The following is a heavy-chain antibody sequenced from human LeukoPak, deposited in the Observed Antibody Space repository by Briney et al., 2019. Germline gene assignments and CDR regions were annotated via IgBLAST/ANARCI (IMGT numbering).Heavy chain of an antibody. Sequence: SETLSLTCAVSGGSISSSNWWSWVRQPPGKGLEWIGEIYHSGSTNYNPSLKSRVTISVDKSKNQFSLKLSSVTAADTAVYYCARVRQWLGWYFDYWGQGTLVTVSS. CDR3: ARVRQWLGWYFDY. CDR2: IYHSGST. J-gene: IGHJ4*02. V-gene: IGHV4-4*02. CDR1: GGSISSSNW. D-gene: IGHD6-19*01.